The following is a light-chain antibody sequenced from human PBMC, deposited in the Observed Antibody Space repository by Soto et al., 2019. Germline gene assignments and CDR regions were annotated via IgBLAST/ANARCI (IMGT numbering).Light chain of an antibody. V-gene: IGKV3-15*01. CDR2: DAS. CDR3: QQYHNWPLT. Sequence: EIVMTQSPATLSVSPGERVTLSCRASQSVSNNLVWYQQKPGQAPRLLIYDASTRATGIPARFSGSGSGTEFTLTISSLQSEDFAVYYCQQYHNWPLTFGGGTKVDIK. J-gene: IGKJ4*01. CDR1: QSVSNN.